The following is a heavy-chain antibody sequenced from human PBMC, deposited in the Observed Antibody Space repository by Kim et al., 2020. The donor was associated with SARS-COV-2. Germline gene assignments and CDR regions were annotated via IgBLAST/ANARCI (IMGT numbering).Heavy chain of an antibody. CDR3: ARGYAHTEVADAFDI. D-gene: IGHD2-2*01. CDR1: GYTFTSYY. J-gene: IGHJ3*02. CDR2: INPSGGST. Sequence: ASVKVSCKASGYTFTSYYMHWVRQAPGQGLEWMGRINPSGGSTSYAQKFQGRVTMTRDTSTSTVYMELSSLRSEDTAVYYCARGYAHTEVADAFDIWGQGTMVTVSS. V-gene: IGHV1-46*01.